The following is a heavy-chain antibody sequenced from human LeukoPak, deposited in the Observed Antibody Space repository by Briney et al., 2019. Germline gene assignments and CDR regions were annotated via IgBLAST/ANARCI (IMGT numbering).Heavy chain of an antibody. Sequence: GGSLRLSCAASGFTFSSYWMHWVRQAPGKGLVWVSRIKSDGSSTSYADSVKGRFTISIDNAKNTLYLQMNSLRAEDTAIYYCARDNSPGWFDPWGREPWSPSPQ. CDR1: GFTFSSYW. V-gene: IGHV3-74*01. D-gene: IGHD4-11*01. CDR2: IKSDGSST. CDR3: ARDNSPGWFDP. J-gene: IGHJ5*02.